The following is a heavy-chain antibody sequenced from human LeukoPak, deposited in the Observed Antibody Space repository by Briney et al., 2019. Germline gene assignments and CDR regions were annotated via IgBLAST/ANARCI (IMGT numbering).Heavy chain of an antibody. J-gene: IGHJ4*02. CDR2: INHSGST. V-gene: IGHV4-34*01. CDR3: ASFGRWLQSSNY. CDR1: GGSFSGYY. D-gene: IGHD5-24*01. Sequence: SETLSLTCAVYGGSFSGYYWSWIRQPPGKGLEWIGEINHSGSTNYNPSLKSRVTISVDTSRNQFSLQLSSVTAADTAVYYCASFGRWLQSSNYWGQGTLVTVSS.